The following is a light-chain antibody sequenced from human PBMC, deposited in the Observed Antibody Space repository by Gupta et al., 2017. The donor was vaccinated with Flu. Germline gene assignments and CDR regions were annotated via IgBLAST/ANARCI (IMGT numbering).Light chain of an antibody. J-gene: IGLJ3*02. Sequence: QSALTQPASVSGAPGQSITIPCTGTSKDVGGYYHVHWHQQHPAQAPQLMIYEVSSRPAGVSNRFSGSKSGNTASLTISELQAEDEADYYCSAYRSNSPWVFGGGTKLTVL. CDR2: EVS. V-gene: IGLV2-14*01. CDR1: SKDVGGYYH. CDR3: SAYRSNSPWV.